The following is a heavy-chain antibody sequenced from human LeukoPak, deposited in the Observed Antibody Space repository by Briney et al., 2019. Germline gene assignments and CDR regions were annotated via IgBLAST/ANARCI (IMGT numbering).Heavy chain of an antibody. CDR1: GFTFDDYA. CDR3: AKDCSSMGGYYYYGMDV. CDR2: ISWNSGSI. J-gene: IGHJ6*02. V-gene: IGHV3-9*01. Sequence: PGGSLRLSCAASGFTFDDYAMHWVRQASGKGLEWVSGISWNSGSIGYADSVKGRFTISRDNAKNSLYLQMNSLRAEDTALYYCAKDCSSMGGYYYYGMDVWGQGTTVTVSS. D-gene: IGHD6-13*01.